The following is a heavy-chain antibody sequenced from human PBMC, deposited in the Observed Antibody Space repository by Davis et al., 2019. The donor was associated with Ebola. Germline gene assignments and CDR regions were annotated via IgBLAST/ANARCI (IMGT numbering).Heavy chain of an antibody. CDR3: ARDRVPLDY. CDR1: GGSISSYY. CDR2: IYYSGST. J-gene: IGHJ4*02. D-gene: IGHD3-10*01. Sequence: PGGSLRLSCTVSGGSISSYYWSWIRQPPGKGLEWIGYIYYSGSTNYNPSLKSRVTISVDTSKNQFSLKLSSVTAADTAVYYCARDRVPLDYWGQGTLVTVSS. V-gene: IGHV4-59*01.